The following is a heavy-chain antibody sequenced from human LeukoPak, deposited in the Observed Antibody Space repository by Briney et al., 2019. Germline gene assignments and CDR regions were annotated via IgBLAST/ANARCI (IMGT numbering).Heavy chain of an antibody. CDR1: GGSFSGYY. D-gene: IGHD2-8*01. V-gene: IGHV4-34*01. Sequence: SETLSLTCAVYGGSFSGYYGGWIRQPPGRGLEYIGEINDGVSTNYNPSLKSRVTISLDTSKNQFSLRLTSVTAADTAVYYCALMGDQRPSVPWGQRTLVTVSS. CDR3: ALMGDQRPSVP. J-gene: IGHJ4*02. CDR2: INDGVST.